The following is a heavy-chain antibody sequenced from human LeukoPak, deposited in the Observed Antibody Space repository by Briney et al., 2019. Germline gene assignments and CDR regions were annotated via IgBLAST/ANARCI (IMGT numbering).Heavy chain of an antibody. D-gene: IGHD1-26*01. CDR1: GFTFSSYW. V-gene: IGHV3-21*01. J-gene: IGHJ4*02. CDR3: AREKFEGATPYFDY. Sequence: GGSLRLSCAASGFTFSSYWMSWVRQAPWKGLEWVSSISSSSSYIYYADSVKGRFTISRDNAKNSLYLQMNSLRAEDTAVYYCAREKFEGATPYFDYWGQGTLVTVSS. CDR2: ISSSSSYI.